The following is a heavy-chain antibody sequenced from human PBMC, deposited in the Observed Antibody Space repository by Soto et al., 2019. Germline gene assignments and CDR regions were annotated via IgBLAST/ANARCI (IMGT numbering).Heavy chain of an antibody. CDR2: TYFRSKWYN. CDR3: AKGDNLGPKTGYAFDP. V-gene: IGHV6-1*01. CDR1: VDSVSSNTAS. J-gene: IGHJ5*02. D-gene: IGHD5-12*01. Sequence: SQTLSLTCAISVDSVSSNTASWNWIRQSPSRGLEWLGRTYFRSKWYNDYAVSVKSRIIINPDTSNNQFPLQLNSVTPEDTAVYFCAKGDNLGPKTGYAFDPWGQGIMVTVSS.